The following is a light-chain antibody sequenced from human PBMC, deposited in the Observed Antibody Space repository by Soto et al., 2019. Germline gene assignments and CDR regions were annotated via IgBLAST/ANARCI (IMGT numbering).Light chain of an antibody. V-gene: IGKV3-20*01. Sequence: EIVLTQSPGTLSLSPGERATLSCRASQSVTSSYLAWYQQKPGQAPRLVMYGASIRTSGIPDRFSGSGSGTDFTLTISRLEPEDFAVYYCQLYGTSPMFTFGRGTRLEIK. CDR3: QLYGTSPMFT. CDR1: QSVTSSY. J-gene: IGKJ2*01. CDR2: GAS.